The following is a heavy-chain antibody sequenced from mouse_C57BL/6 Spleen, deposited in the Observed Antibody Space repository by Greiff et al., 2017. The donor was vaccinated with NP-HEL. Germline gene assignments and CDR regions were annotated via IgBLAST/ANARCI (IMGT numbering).Heavy chain of an antibody. CDR3: ARDHGNDWNFDY. D-gene: IGHD2-2*01. V-gene: IGHV5-16*01. CDR2: INYDGSST. Sequence: DVKLVESEGGLVQPGSSMKLSCTASGFTFSDYYMAWVRQVPEKGLEWVANINYDGSSTYYLDSLKSRFIISRDNAKNILYLQMSSLKSEDTATYYCARDHGNDWNFDYWGQGTTLTVSS. J-gene: IGHJ2*01. CDR1: GFTFSDYY.